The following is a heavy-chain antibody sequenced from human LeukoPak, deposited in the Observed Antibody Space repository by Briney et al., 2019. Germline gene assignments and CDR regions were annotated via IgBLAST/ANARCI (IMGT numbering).Heavy chain of an antibody. CDR3: ARERELPYFDY. V-gene: IGHV3-48*03. CDR1: GFTFSSYE. CDR2: ISSSGSTI. J-gene: IGHJ4*02. D-gene: IGHD1-26*01. Sequence: GGSLRLSCAASGFTFSSYEMNWVRQAPGKGLEWVSYISSSGSTIYYADSVKGRFTISRDNAKNSLYLQMNSLRAEDTAVYYCARERELPYFDYWGQGTLVTVSS.